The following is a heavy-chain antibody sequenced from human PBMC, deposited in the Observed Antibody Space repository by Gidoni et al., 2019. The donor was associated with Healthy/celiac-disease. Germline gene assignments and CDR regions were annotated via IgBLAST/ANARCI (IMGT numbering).Heavy chain of an antibody. CDR1: GFTFDDYA. D-gene: IGHD6-13*01. Sequence: EVQLVESGGGLVQPGRSLRLSCAASGFTFDDYAMHWVRQAPGKGLEWVSGISWNSGSIGYADSVKGRFTISRDNAKNSLYLQMNSLRAEDTALYYCAKDSQENIAAADGRPSGRWFDPGAREPWSPSPQ. V-gene: IGHV3-9*01. CDR2: ISWNSGSI. CDR3: AKDSQENIAAADGRPSGRWFDP. J-gene: IGHJ5*02.